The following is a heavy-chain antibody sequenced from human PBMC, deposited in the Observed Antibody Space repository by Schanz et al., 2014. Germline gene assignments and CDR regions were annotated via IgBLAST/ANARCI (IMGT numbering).Heavy chain of an antibody. V-gene: IGHV1-46*02. CDR1: GYTFNNYY. CDR2: INPSTGRT. D-gene: IGHD2-15*01. CDR3: AGDCMKYVVNCWHS. Sequence: SGPEVREPGASVKVSCKASGYTFNNYYRHWTRPAPGQRSEWLGVINPSTGRTTYAPKFEGRVTITTDTSMSTLYMELMSLRSEDAAVNDGAGDCMKYVVNCWHSWGQGSLVIVSS. J-gene: IGHJ4*02.